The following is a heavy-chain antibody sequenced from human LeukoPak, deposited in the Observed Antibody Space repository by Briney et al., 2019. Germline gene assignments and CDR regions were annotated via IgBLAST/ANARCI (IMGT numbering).Heavy chain of an antibody. CDR2: IYYSGST. V-gene: IGHV4-39*07. J-gene: IGHJ2*01. Sequence: PSETLSLTCTVSGASISSSIYYWGWIRQPPGKGLEWIGSIYYSGSTYYNPSLKSRVTISSDMSQNEFSRKLSSVTPADTAVYLCATTPVIEGATAHWYFNLWGRGSLATVSS. D-gene: IGHD1-26*01. CDR3: ATTPVIEGATAHWYFNL. CDR1: GASISSSIYY.